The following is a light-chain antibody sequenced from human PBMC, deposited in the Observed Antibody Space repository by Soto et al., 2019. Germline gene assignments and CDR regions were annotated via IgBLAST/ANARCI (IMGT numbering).Light chain of an antibody. CDR1: QSVSRN. CDR2: DAS. V-gene: IGKV3-15*01. CDR3: QQYNNWLWT. Sequence: EIVMTQSPATLSVSPGERATLSCRASQSVSRNVAWYQQKPGQAPRLLMHDASTRANGISVRFSGSGSGTEFTLTISSLQSEDFAVYYCQQYNNWLWTFGQGTKVEIK. J-gene: IGKJ1*01.